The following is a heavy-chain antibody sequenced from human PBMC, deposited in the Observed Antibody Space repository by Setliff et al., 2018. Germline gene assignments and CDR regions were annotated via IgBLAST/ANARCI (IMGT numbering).Heavy chain of an antibody. Sequence: GGSLRLSCVASGYTLSSYAIHWVRQAPGKGLEWVALISWDGTKTSYADSVRGRFTISRDGSKSTLYLDMSSLRSEDTAVYYCVRDRWKVVVNRGDDAFDLWGQGTMVTVSS. CDR2: ISWDGTKT. J-gene: IGHJ3*01. D-gene: IGHD2-15*01. CDR3: VRDRWKVVVNRGDDAFDL. V-gene: IGHV3-30*03. CDR1: GYTLSSYA.